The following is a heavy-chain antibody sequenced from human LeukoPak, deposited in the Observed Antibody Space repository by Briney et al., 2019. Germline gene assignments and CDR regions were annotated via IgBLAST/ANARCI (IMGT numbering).Heavy chain of an antibody. D-gene: IGHD6-25*01. J-gene: IGHJ4*02. V-gene: IGHV3-21*01. Sequence: PGGSLRLSCAASGFTFSSYSMNWVRQAPGKGLEWVSSISSSSSYIYYADSVKGRFTISRDNAKNSLYLQMNSLGAEDTAVYYCARGNRGCHDYWGQGTLVTVSS. CDR2: ISSSSSYI. CDR3: ARGNRGCHDY. CDR1: GFTFSSYS.